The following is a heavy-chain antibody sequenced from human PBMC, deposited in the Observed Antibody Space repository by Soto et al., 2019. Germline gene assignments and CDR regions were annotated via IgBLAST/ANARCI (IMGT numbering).Heavy chain of an antibody. V-gene: IGHV4-30-2*01. Sequence: QLQLQESGSGLVKPSQTLSLTCAVSGGSISSGGYSWSWIRQPPGKGLEGIGYIYHSGSPYYNPSLTSRATIPVDTSKTPFSLTLTSLTAAATPVSYSARLPHSWGQGPLVTVSS. CDR2: IYHSGSP. J-gene: IGHJ4*02. CDR1: GGSISSGGYS. CDR3: ARLPHS.